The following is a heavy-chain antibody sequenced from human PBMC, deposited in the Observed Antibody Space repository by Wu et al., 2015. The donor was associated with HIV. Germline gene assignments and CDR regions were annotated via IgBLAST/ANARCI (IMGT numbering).Heavy chain of an antibody. CDR2: INPNRGGT. V-gene: IGHV1-2*02. D-gene: IGHD7-27*01. J-gene: IGHJ4*03. CDR1: GYTFIGYH. Sequence: VQLVPSGAEVKKPGASVKVSCKTSGYTFIGYHMHWVRQAPGQGLEWMGSINPNRGGTSYAHKFQGRVTMTRDPSVTTVHMELSRLTSDDTAIYYCARENWGMGGRGLWTTWGPGNLLTVSS. CDR3: ARENWGMGGRGLWTT.